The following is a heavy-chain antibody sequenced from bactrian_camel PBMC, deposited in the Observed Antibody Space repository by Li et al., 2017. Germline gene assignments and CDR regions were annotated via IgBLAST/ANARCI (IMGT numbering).Heavy chain of an antibody. J-gene: IGHJ3*01. V-gene: IGHV3S1*01. CDR2: LVPGSST. D-gene: IGHD1*01. CDR1: GYFDSRYC. Sequence: HVQLVESGGGSVQAGGSLRLSCVVSGYFDSRYCMAWFRQAPGKEREGVASLVPGSSTYIADSVKDRFTISLDRRKVALHLQMSSLKLEDTAVYYCAAEGGSATYCSGGH.